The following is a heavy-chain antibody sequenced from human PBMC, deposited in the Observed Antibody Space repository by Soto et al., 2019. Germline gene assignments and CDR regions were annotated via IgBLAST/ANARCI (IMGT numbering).Heavy chain of an antibody. Sequence: PLETPSLTCTVSGCSISSSSYYRGWIRQPPGKGIEWIGSIYYTGSTYYNPSLKSRVTLSVDTSKNQFSLKLSSVTAADTAVYYCARHAYYDSSGPKGARYDYWGQGTPVT. CDR1: GCSISSSSYY. CDR2: IYYTGST. J-gene: IGHJ4*02. D-gene: IGHD3-22*01. V-gene: IGHV4-39*01. CDR3: ARHAYYDSSGPKGARYDY.